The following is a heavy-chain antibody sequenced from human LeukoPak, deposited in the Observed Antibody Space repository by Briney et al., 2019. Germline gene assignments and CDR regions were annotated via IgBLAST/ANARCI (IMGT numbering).Heavy chain of an antibody. CDR3: AKGTYYYDSSGYYHDY. V-gene: IGHV3-30*18. CDR1: GFTFSSYG. CDR2: ISYDGTNK. J-gene: IGHJ4*02. D-gene: IGHD3-22*01. Sequence: QSGGSLRLSCAASGFTFSSYGMDWVRQAPGKGLEWVAVISYDGTNKYYADSVKGRFTISRDNSKNTLYLQMNSLRADDTAVYYCAKGTYYYDSSGYYHDYWGQGTLVTVSS.